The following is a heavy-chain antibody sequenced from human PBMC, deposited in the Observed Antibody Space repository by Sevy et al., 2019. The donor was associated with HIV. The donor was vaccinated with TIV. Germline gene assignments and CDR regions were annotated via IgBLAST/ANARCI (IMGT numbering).Heavy chain of an antibody. CDR1: GFTFSSYA. CDR2: ISGRGGSGDKT. V-gene: IGHV3-23*01. J-gene: IGHJ4*02. D-gene: IGHD3-22*01. CDR3: ARKYVSSGFFAY. Sequence: GGSLRLSCAASGFTFSSYAMNWVRQAPGKGLEWVSGISGRGGSGDKTNYADSVKGRFTISRDDSKNSLYLQLNSLRAADTAIYYCARKYVSSGFFAYWGQGTLVTVSS.